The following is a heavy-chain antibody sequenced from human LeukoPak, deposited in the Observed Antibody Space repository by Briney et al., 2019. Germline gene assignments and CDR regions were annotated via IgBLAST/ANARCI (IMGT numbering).Heavy chain of an antibody. Sequence: SQTLSLTCTVSGGSISSGSYYWSWIRQPAGKGLEWIGRIYTSGSTNYNPSLKSRVTISADTSKNQFSLKLSSVTAADTAVYYCARDAGNDYYGSGPNWFDRWGQGTLVTVSS. J-gene: IGHJ5*02. CDR3: ARDAGNDYYGSGPNWFDR. CDR2: IYTSGST. CDR1: GGSISSGSYY. V-gene: IGHV4-61*02. D-gene: IGHD3-10*01.